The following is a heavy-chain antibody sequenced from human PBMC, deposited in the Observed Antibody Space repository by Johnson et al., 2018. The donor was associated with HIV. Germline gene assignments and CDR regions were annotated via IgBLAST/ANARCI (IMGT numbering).Heavy chain of an antibody. J-gene: IGHJ3*02. Sequence: QVQLVESGGGVVQPGRSLRLSCAASGFTFSSYAMHWVRQAPGQGLEWVAVISYDGSNKYYADSVRGRFPISRDNSKNTLYLQMNSLRAEDTAVYYCAKDQPHRIVGATEKLAFDIWGQGTMVTVSS. D-gene: IGHD1-26*01. V-gene: IGHV3-30*04. CDR2: ISYDGSNK. CDR1: GFTFSSYA. CDR3: AKDQPHRIVGATEKLAFDI.